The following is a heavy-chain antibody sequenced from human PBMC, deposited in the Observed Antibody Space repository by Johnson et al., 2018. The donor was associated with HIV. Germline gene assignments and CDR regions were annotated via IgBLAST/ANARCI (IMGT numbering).Heavy chain of an antibody. Sequence: VQLVESGGSVVRPGGSLRLSCAASGFNFDDYGMSWVRQAPGKGLEWVSGVNWNGGNTGYADSLRGRLNISRDNPKNTLYLQMNSLRAEDTGVYYCAKPPSMGADAFDIWGQGTMVTVSS. V-gene: IGHV3-20*04. D-gene: IGHD3-16*01. CDR1: GFNFDDYG. CDR2: VNWNGGNT. J-gene: IGHJ3*02. CDR3: AKPPSMGADAFDI.